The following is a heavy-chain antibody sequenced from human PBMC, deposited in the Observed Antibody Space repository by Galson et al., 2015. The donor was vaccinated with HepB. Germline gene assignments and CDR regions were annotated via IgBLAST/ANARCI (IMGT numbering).Heavy chain of an antibody. CDR1: GGTFSSYA. V-gene: IGHV1-69*01. CDR2: IIPIFGTA. J-gene: IGHJ6*02. D-gene: IGHD3-10*01. Sequence: QSGAEVKKPGKSLKISCKASGGTFSSYAISWVRQAPGQGLEWMGGIIPIFGTANYAQKFQGRVTITADESTSTAYMELSSLRSEDSAVYYCASRGSGSLYGMDVWGQGTTVTVSS. CDR3: ASRGSGSLYGMDV.